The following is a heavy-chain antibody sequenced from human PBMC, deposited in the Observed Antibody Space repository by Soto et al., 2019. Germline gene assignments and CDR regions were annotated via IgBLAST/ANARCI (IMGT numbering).Heavy chain of an antibody. J-gene: IGHJ6*03. CDR2: ISSSSSYI. CDR1: GFTFSSYS. Sequence: EVQLVESGGGLVKPGGSLRLSCAASGFTFSSYSMNWVRQAPGKGLEWVSSISSSSSYIYYADSVKGRFTISRDNAKNARSVQVTSRGGEYTAVYYCAGEGGYSSSWDGGGYYYYYYMDVWGKGTTVTVSS. V-gene: IGHV3-21*01. CDR3: AGEGGYSSSWDGGGYYYYYYMDV. D-gene: IGHD6-13*01.